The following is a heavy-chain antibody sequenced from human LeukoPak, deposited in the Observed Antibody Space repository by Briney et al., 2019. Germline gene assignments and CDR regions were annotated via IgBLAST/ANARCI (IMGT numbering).Heavy chain of an antibody. D-gene: IGHD3/OR15-3a*01. J-gene: IGHJ6*03. CDR1: GYTFTSYD. CDR3: ARALSWTTDAYYYMDV. CDR2: MNPNSGNT. V-gene: IGHV1-8*01. Sequence: ASVKVSCKASGYTFTSYDINWVRQATGQGLEWMGWMNPNSGNTGYAQMFQGRVTMTKNTSITTAYMELNSLRSEDTAVYYCARALSWTTDAYYYMDVWGKGTTVTVSS.